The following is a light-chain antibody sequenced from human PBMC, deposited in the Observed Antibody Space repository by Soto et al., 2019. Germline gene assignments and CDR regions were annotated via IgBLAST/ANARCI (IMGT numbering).Light chain of an antibody. V-gene: IGLV2-8*01. CDR1: SSDVGGYNY. CDR2: EVS. J-gene: IGLJ7*01. Sequence: QSALTQPPSASGSPGQSVTISCTGTSSDVGGYNYVSWYQQHPGKAPKLMIYEVSKRPSGVPDRFSGSKSGNTASLTVPGLQAEDEADYYCSSYAGSNNFGVFGGGTQLTVL. CDR3: SSYAGSNNFGV.